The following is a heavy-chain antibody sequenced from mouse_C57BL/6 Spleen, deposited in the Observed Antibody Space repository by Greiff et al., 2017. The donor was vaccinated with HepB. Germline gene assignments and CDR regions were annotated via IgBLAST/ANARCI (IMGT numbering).Heavy chain of an antibody. CDR1: GYTFTSYT. J-gene: IGHJ3*01. CDR3: ARGGDGYYGWFAY. CDR2: INPSSGYT. Sequence: VQLQQSGAELARPGASVKMSCKASGYTFTSYTMHWVKQRPGQGLEWIGYINPSSGYTKYNQKFKDKATLTADKSSSTAYMQLSSLTSEDSAVYYCARGGDGYYGWFAYWGQGTLVTVSA. D-gene: IGHD2-3*01. V-gene: IGHV1-4*01.